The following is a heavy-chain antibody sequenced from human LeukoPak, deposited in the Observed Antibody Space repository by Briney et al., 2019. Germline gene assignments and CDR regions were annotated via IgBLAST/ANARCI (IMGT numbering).Heavy chain of an antibody. D-gene: IGHD2-15*01. CDR3: ARRYCSGGSCYSYYYYGMDV. Sequence: ASVKVSCKASGYTFTSYDINWVRQATGQGLEWMGWTNPNSGNTGYAQKFQGRVTMTRNTSISTAYMELSSLRSEDTAVYYCARRYCSGGSCYSYYYYGMDVWGQGTTVTVSS. CDR2: TNPNSGNT. J-gene: IGHJ6*02. V-gene: IGHV1-8*01. CDR1: GYTFTSYD.